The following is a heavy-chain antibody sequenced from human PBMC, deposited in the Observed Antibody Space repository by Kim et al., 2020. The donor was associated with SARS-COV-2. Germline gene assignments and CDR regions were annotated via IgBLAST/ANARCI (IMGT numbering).Heavy chain of an antibody. J-gene: IGHJ4*02. CDR2: ITEDGSVR. CDR3: TRVLAVAANYFDY. CDR1: GFTFSHFW. D-gene: IGHD2-15*01. V-gene: IGHV3-7*03. Sequence: GGSLRLSCAASGFTFSHFWMPWVRQAPGKGLEWVANITEDGSVRYYLDSVKGRFTISRDTAKNSLFLQMNSLRAEDTAVYYCTRVLAVAANYFDYWAQGTLVTVSS.